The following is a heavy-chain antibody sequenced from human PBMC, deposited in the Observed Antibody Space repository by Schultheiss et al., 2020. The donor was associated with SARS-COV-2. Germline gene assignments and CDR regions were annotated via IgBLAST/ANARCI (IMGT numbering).Heavy chain of an antibody. CDR3: ARGPSSSWSDY. CDR1: GGSISSGYY. CDR2: IYHSGST. V-gene: IGHV4-38-2*02. D-gene: IGHD6-13*01. J-gene: IGHJ4*02. Sequence: SQTLSLTCTVSGGSISSGYYWGWIRQPPGKGLEWIGSIYHSGSTYYNPSLKSRVTISVDTSKNQFSLKVNSVTAADTAVYYCARGPSSSWSDYWGQGTLVTVSS.